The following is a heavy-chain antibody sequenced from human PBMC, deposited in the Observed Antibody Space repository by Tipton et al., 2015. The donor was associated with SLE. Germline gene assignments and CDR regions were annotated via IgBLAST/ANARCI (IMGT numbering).Heavy chain of an antibody. Sequence: QSGAEVKKPGASVKVSCKASGYTFTGYYMHWVRQAPGQGLEWMGGIIPIFGTANYAQKFQGRVTITTDESTSTAYMEPSSLRSEDTAVYYCARGSGGSFDIWGQGTMVTVSS. J-gene: IGHJ3*02. CDR3: ARGSGGSFDI. CDR1: GYTFTGYY. V-gene: IGHV1-69*05. CDR2: IIPIFGTA. D-gene: IGHD2-15*01.